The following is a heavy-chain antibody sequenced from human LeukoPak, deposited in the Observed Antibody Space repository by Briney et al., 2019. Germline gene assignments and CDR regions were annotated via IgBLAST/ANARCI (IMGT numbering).Heavy chain of an antibody. Sequence: ASVKVSCKASGYTFTSYYMHWVRQAPGQGLEWMGIINPSGGSTSYAQKFQGRVTMTRDMSTSTVYMELSSLRSDDTALYYCARGVTAVTGPLDYWGQGTLVTVSS. CDR2: INPSGGST. J-gene: IGHJ4*02. V-gene: IGHV1-46*01. CDR3: ARGVTAVTGPLDY. CDR1: GYTFTSYY. D-gene: IGHD2-15*01.